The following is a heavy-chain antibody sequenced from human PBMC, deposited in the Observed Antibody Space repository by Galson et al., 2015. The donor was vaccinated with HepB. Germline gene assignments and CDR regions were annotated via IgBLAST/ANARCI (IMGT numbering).Heavy chain of an antibody. CDR1: GYTFTSYP. CDR3: ARARDTNALRGGLDP. CDR2: INAGNGNT. V-gene: IGHV1-3*01. D-gene: IGHD2-8*01. J-gene: IGHJ5*02. Sequence: SVKVSCKASGYTFTSYPMHWVRQAPGQRLEWMGWINAGNGNTKYSQRFQGRVTITRDTSASTAYMELSSLRSEDTAVYYCARARDTNALRGGLDPWGQGTLVTVSS.